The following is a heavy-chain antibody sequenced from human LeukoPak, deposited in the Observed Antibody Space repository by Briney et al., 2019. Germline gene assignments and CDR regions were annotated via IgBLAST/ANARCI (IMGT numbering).Heavy chain of an antibody. Sequence: GGSLRLSCAASGFTFSIYAMNWVRQAPGKGLEWVSSISANGGAAHYADSVKGRFTISRDNSKNTLYLQINNPRVEDTAVYYCAKRYYDFPLDYWGQGTLVTVSS. CDR1: GFTFSIYA. CDR2: ISANGGAA. CDR3: AKRYYDFPLDY. V-gene: IGHV3-23*01. J-gene: IGHJ4*02. D-gene: IGHD3-3*01.